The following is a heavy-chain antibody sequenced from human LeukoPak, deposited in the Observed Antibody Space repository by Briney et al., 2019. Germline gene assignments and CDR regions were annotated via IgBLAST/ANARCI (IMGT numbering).Heavy chain of an antibody. J-gene: IGHJ5*02. Sequence: SETLSLTCTVSGGSISSGGYYWSWIRQHPGKGLEWIGYIYYSGSTYYNPSLKSRVTISVDTSKNQFSLKLSSVTAADTAVYYCARGPRITIFGVVRNWFDPWGQGTLVTVSS. CDR2: IYYSGST. CDR3: ARGPRITIFGVVRNWFDP. V-gene: IGHV4-31*03. D-gene: IGHD3-3*01. CDR1: GGSISSGGYY.